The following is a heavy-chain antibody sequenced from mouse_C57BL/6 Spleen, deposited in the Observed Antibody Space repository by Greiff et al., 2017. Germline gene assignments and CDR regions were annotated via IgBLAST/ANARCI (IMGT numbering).Heavy chain of an antibody. CDR3: ARVYYYGSSYDWYFDV. Sequence: QVTLKESGPGILQSSQTLSLTCSFSGFSLSTSGMGVSWIRQPSGKGLEWLAHIYWDDDKRYNPSLKSRLTISKDTSRNQVFLKITSVDTADTATYYCARVYYYGSSYDWYFDVWGTGTTVTVSS. CDR1: GFSLSTSGMG. J-gene: IGHJ1*03. D-gene: IGHD1-1*01. V-gene: IGHV8-12*01. CDR2: IYWDDDK.